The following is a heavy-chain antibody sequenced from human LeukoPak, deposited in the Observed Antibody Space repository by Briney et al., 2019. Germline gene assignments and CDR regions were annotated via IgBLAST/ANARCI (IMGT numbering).Heavy chain of an antibody. V-gene: IGHV3-23*01. Sequence: PGGSLRLSCAASGFTFSSYAMSWVRQAPGKGLEWVSAISDSGGSTYYADSVKGRFTISRDNSKNTLYLQMNSLRAEDTAVYYCAKHWVYYDSSGYYWEYFQHWGQGTLVTVSS. CDR1: GFTFSSYA. D-gene: IGHD3-22*01. CDR2: ISDSGGST. J-gene: IGHJ1*01. CDR3: AKHWVYYDSSGYYWEYFQH.